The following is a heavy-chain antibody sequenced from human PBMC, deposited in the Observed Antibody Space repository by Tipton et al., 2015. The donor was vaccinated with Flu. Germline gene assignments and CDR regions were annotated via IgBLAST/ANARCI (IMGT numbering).Heavy chain of an antibody. Sequence: TLSLTCNVSGGSVNNGGYYWSWIRQPPGKGLERIGFFYYSGSTDYNPSLKSRVTISLDTSKNQFSLRLASVTAADTAVYYCARDTMTRGFDIWGQGTMVTVSS. V-gene: IGHV4-61*08. CDR3: ARDTMTRGFDI. D-gene: IGHD2-2*01. CDR2: FYYSGST. CDR1: GGSVNNGGYY. J-gene: IGHJ3*02.